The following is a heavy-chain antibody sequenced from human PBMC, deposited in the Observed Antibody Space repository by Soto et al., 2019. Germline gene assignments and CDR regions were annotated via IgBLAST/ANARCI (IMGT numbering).Heavy chain of an antibody. Sequence: SGPTLVNPTQTLTLTCNLSGFSLTTSGMSMHWIRQPPGKALEWLARIDWDDNKYYSASLKTRLTISKDASKNQVVLTMSNMDPVDTATFYCARIKPYGRFDFDYWGQGIMVTVSS. J-gene: IGHJ4*02. V-gene: IGHV2-70*11. CDR1: GFSLTTSGMS. CDR2: IDWDDNK. CDR3: ARIKPYGRFDFDY. D-gene: IGHD3-10*01.